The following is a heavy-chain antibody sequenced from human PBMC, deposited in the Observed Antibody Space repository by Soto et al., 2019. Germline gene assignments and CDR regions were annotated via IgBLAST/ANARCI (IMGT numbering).Heavy chain of an antibody. J-gene: IGHJ4*02. V-gene: IGHV3-33*01. CDR2: IWYDGSNK. CDR3: ARDDYGGNSGNFAY. CDR1: GFTFSSYG. Sequence: QVQLVESGGGVVQPGRSLTLSCAASGFTFSSYGMHWVRQAPGKGLEWVAVIWYDGSNKYYADSVKGRFTISRDNSKNTLYLQMNSLRAEDTAVYYCARDDYGGNSGNFAYWGQGTLVTVSS. D-gene: IGHD4-17*01.